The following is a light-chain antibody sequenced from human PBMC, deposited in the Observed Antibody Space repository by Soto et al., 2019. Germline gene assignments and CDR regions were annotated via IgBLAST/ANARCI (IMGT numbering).Light chain of an antibody. CDR3: RSNAGSNNLV. V-gene: IGLV2-8*01. CDR2: EVS. J-gene: IGLJ2*01. CDR1: SSDVGDYNY. Sequence: QSALTQPPSASGTPGQSVPIPCTGTSSDVGDYNYVSWYQQHPGKAPKLVIYEVSRRPSGVPDRFSGSKSGNTASLTVSGLQAEDEADYYCRSNAGSNNLVFGGGTKLTVL.